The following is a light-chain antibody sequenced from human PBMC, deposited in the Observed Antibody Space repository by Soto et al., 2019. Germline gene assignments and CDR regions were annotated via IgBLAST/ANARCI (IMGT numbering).Light chain of an antibody. V-gene: IGKV3-11*01. CDR2: RAS. CDR1: QSVSSY. Sequence: EILLTQSPSTLSLSPGDRATLSCRASQSVSSYLAWYRQKPGKAPRLLIYRASNRAPGIPARFSGSGSGTDSTLTISSLEPEDFAVYYCQQRSNWPIAFGQGTRLEIK. CDR3: QQRSNWPIA. J-gene: IGKJ5*01.